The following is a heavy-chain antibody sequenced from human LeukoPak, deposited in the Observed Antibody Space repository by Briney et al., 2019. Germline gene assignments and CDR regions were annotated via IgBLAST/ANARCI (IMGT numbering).Heavy chain of an antibody. J-gene: IGHJ4*02. CDR2: IWNDGSNK. CDR3: ARLSGASHRSFDY. Sequence: GRSLRLSCAASGFTLRSYGMHWVRQAPGKGLEWVAVIWNDGSNKYYADSVKGRFTISRDNSKNTLSLQMNSLRAEDTAVYYCARLSGASHRSFDYWGQGTLVTVSS. V-gene: IGHV3-33*01. D-gene: IGHD6-25*01. CDR1: GFTLRSYG.